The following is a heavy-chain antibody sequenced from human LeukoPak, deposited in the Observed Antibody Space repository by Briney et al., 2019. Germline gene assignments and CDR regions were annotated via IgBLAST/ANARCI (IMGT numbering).Heavy chain of an antibody. J-gene: IGHJ4*02. Sequence: GGSLRLSCAASGFTFDDYGMSWVRQAPGKGLEWVSGINWNGGSTGYADSVQGRFTISRDNAKNSLYLQMNSLRAEDTALYYCARGGSYSWGYYFDYWGQGTLVTVSS. CDR1: GFTFDDYG. V-gene: IGHV3-20*04. CDR3: ARGGSYSWGYYFDY. D-gene: IGHD1-26*01. CDR2: INWNGGST.